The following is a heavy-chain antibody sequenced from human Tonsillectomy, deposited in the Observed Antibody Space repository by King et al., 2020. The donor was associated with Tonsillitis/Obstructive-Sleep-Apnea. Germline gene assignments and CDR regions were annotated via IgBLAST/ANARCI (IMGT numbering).Heavy chain of an antibody. D-gene: IGHD2-2*01. J-gene: IGHJ4*02. V-gene: IGHV3-21*01. CDR3: ARGVAAVVRGFDY. CDR2: ISSSSSYI. CDR1: GFTFSSYS. Sequence: VQLVESGGGLVKPGGSLRLSYAASGFTFSSYSMNWVRHAPGRGLEWVSSISSSSSYIYYSDSVKGRFTISRDNAKNSLYLQMDSLRAEDTAVYYCARGVAAVVRGFDYWGQGALVTVSS.